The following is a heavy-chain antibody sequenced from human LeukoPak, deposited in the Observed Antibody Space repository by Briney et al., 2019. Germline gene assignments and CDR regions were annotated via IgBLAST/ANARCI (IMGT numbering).Heavy chain of an antibody. CDR2: ISSSSSYI. CDR3: ARDTYDILTGYYKWAFDI. V-gene: IGHV3-11*06. J-gene: IGHJ3*02. Sequence: AGYLRLSCAASGFSSSDYYMSWIRQAPGKGLEWVSSISSSSSYIYYADSVKGRFIISRDNAKNSLYLQMNSLRAEDTAVYYCARDTYDILTGYYKWAFDIWGQGTMVTVSS. D-gene: IGHD3-9*01. CDR1: GFSSSDYY.